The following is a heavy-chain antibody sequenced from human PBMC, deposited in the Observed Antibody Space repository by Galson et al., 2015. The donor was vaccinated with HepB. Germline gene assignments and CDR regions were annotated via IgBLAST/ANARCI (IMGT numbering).Heavy chain of an antibody. CDR3: ARDGFVDGDDSGN. J-gene: IGHJ4*02. D-gene: IGHD4-17*01. Sequence: SVKVSCKASGGTFSSYTISWVRQAPGQGLEWMGRIIPILGIANYAQKFQGRVTITADKSTSTAYMELSSLRSEDTAVYYCARDGFVDGDDSGNWGQGTLVTVSS. V-gene: IGHV1-69*04. CDR2: IIPILGIA. CDR1: GGTFSSYT.